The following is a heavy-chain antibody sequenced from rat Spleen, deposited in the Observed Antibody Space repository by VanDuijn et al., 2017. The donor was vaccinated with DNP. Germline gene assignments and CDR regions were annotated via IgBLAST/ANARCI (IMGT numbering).Heavy chain of an antibody. D-gene: IGHD1-2*01. CDR3: TRDQGYSSYIYVPFAY. V-gene: IGHV2S12*01. CDR2: ISSGGST. Sequence: VQLVESGGGLVQPGRSLKLSCAASGFIFSDYNMAWVRQAPKKGLEWIAAISSGGSTYFNSAFKFRLSISRDTSKSQVFLKMNSLQTEDTAIYFCTRDQGYSSYIYVPFAYWGQGTLVTVSS. J-gene: IGHJ3*01. CDR1: GFIFSDYN.